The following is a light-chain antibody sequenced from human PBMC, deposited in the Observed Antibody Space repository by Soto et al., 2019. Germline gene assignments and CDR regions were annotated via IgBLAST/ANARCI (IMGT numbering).Light chain of an antibody. CDR2: GAS. V-gene: IGKV3-20*01. J-gene: IGKJ3*01. CDR1: XSISSXS. Sequence: SPGXXAXXXXXXXXSISSXSLAWYQQKPGQAPRLLIFGASSRATGIPDRFSGTGSGTDFTLTISRLEPEDFAVYYCQQYYTSPTFGPGTKVEI. CDR3: QQYYTSPT.